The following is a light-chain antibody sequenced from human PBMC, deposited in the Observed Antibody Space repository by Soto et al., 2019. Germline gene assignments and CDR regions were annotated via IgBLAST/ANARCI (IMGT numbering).Light chain of an antibody. V-gene: IGKV3-20*01. CDR2: GAS. CDR3: QHYGVSPPLT. CDR1: QSVRSNY. Sequence: DIVLTQSPGTLSVSPGERATLSCRASQSVRSNYLACYQHKPGQAPRLLIYGASTRATGIPDRFSGSGSATDFTLTISRLEPEDFAVYFCQHYGVSPPLTFGGGTNVELK. J-gene: IGKJ4*01.